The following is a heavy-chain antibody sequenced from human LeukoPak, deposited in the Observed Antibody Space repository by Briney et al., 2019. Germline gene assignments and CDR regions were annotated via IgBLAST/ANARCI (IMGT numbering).Heavy chain of an antibody. Sequence: GGSLRLSCAASGFTFSSHEMNWVRQAPGKGLEWVAYISSSGSTLYYADSVKGRFTISRDNAKNSVYLQMNSLRAEDTAVYYCARGDLGSFDYWGQGTLVTVSS. CDR3: ARGDLGSFDY. CDR1: GFTFSSHE. J-gene: IGHJ4*02. D-gene: IGHD2-15*01. CDR2: ISSSGSTL. V-gene: IGHV3-48*03.